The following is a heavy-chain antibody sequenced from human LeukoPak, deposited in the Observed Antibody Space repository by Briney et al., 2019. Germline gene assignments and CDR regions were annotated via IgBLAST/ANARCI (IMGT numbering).Heavy chain of an antibody. V-gene: IGHV4-39*07. Sequence: SETLSLTCTVSGGSISTSNYYWGWIRQPPGKGLEWIGNIFYSGSTYYSPSLRSRVTISVDTSKNQFSLKLSSVTAADTAVYYCARGLAYYDYVWGSYRSRGYFDYWGQGTLVTVSS. J-gene: IGHJ4*02. CDR2: IFYSGST. D-gene: IGHD3-16*02. CDR3: ARGLAYYDYVWGSYRSRGYFDY. CDR1: GGSISTSNYY.